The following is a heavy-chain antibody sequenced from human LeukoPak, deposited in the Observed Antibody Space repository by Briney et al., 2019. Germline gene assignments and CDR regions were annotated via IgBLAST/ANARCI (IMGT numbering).Heavy chain of an antibody. J-gene: IGHJ4*02. D-gene: IGHD3-22*01. CDR3: AREASGYSSFDY. Sequence: PPETLSLTCTVSGGSISSYYWSWIRQPPGKGLEWIGYIYYSGSTNYNPSLKSRVTISVDTSKNQFSLKLSSVTAADTAVYYCAREASGYSSFDYWGQGTLVTVSS. CDR1: GGSISSYY. V-gene: IGHV4-59*01. CDR2: IYYSGST.